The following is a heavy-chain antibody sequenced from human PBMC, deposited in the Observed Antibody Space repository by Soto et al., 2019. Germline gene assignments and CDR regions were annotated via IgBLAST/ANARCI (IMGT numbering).Heavy chain of an antibody. V-gene: IGHV1-69*13. D-gene: IGHD3-3*01. CDR3: ARGMSIATIFAYYYYGMGV. CDR2: IIPIFGTA. Sequence: SVKVSCKASGGTFSSYAISWVRQAPGQGLEWMGGIIPIFGTANYAQKFQGRVTITADESTSTAYMELSSLRSEDTAVYYCARGMSIATIFAYYYYGMGVWGQGTTVTVSS. J-gene: IGHJ6*02. CDR1: GGTFSSYA.